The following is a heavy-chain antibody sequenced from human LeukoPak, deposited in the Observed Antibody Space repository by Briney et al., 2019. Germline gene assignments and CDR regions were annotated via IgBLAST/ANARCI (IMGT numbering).Heavy chain of an antibody. D-gene: IGHD5-12*01. CDR2: ISGSGGST. CDR1: GFTFSSYA. V-gene: IGHV3-23*01. J-gene: IGHJ4*02. CDR3: ARGVGLVAVFDY. Sequence: GGSLRLSCAASGFTFSSYAMSWVRQAPGKGLEWGSAISGSGGSTYYADSVKGRFTISRDNSKNTLYLQMNSLRAEDTAVYYCARGVGLVAVFDYWGQGTLVTVSS.